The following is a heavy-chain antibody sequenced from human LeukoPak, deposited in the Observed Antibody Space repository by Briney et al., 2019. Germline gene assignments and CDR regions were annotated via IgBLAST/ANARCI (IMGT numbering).Heavy chain of an antibody. J-gene: IGHJ3*02. CDR2: IKQDGSEK. D-gene: IGHD3-22*01. CDR3: AREHTAYDSSGGDAFDI. CDR1: GFTFSSYW. Sequence: GGSLRLSCAASGFTFSSYWMSWVRQTPGKGLEWVANIKQDGSEKYYVDSVKGRFTISRDNAKNSLYLQMNSLRAEDTAVYYCAREHTAYDSSGGDAFDIWGQGTMVTVSS. V-gene: IGHV3-7*01.